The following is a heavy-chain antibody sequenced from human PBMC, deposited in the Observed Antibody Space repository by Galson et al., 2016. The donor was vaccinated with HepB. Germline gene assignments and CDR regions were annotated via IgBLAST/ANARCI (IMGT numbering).Heavy chain of an antibody. CDR2: ITWNSGTI. CDR3: AKDIRSVATSLDN. CDR1: GFIFDDYA. Sequence: SLRLSCAASGFIFDDYAMHWVRQAPGKGLEWVSGITWNSGTIGYADSVKGRFTISRDNAKNSLYLQMNSLRGDDTALYYCAKDIRSVATSLDNWGQGILVPVSS. J-gene: IGHJ4*02. V-gene: IGHV3-9*01. D-gene: IGHD5-12*01.